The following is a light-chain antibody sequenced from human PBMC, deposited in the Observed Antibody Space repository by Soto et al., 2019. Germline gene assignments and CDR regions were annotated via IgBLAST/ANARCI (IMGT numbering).Light chain of an antibody. CDR1: QSISSY. CDR3: QQSYSTPQT. J-gene: IGKJ1*01. Sequence: DIQMTQSPSSLSASVGDRVTITCRASQSISSYLNWYRQKPGKAPKLLIYAASSLQSGVPSRFSGSGSATDFTLTISSLQPEDFATYYCQQSYSTPQTFGQGTKVDIK. V-gene: IGKV1-39*01. CDR2: AAS.